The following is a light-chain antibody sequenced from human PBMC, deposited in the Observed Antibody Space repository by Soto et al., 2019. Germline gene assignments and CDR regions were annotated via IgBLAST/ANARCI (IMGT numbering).Light chain of an antibody. CDR2: SNN. Sequence: QSVLTQPPSASGTPGQRVTISCSGSSSNIGSNTVNWYQQLPGTAPHLLIYSNNQRPSGVPVRFSGSKSDTAASLAIRGFQSEDEADDYCEAWDDSLNGRYVFGTGTKLTVL. CDR3: EAWDDSLNGRYV. J-gene: IGLJ1*01. V-gene: IGLV1-44*01. CDR1: SSNIGSNT.